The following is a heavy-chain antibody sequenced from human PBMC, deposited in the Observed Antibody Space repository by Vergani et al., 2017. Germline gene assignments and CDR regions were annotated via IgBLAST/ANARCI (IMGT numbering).Heavy chain of an antibody. V-gene: IGHV5-10-1*01. CDR2: IDPSDSYT. CDR1: GYSFTSYW. J-gene: IGHJ4*02. D-gene: IGHD5-24*01. Sequence: EVQLVPSGAEVKTPGESLSISCKGSGYSFTSYWISWVRQMPGKGLEWMGRIDPSDSYTNYSPSFQGHVTISADKSISTAYLQWSSLKASDTAMYYCARERWLQLGHFDYWGQGTLVTVSS. CDR3: ARERWLQLGHFDY.